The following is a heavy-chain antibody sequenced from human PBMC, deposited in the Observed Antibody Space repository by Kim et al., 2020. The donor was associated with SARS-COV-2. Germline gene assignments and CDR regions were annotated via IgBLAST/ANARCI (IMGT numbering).Heavy chain of an antibody. D-gene: IGHD3-3*01. V-gene: IGHV3-9*01. J-gene: IGHJ4*02. CDR3: AKDTDDFWSGPLHYFDY. Sequence: GGSLRLSCAASGFTFDDYAMHWDRQAPGKGLEWVSGISWNSGSIGYADSVKGRFTISRDNAKNSLYLQMNSLRAEDTALYYCAKDTDDFWSGPLHYFDYWGQGTLVTVSS. CDR1: GFTFDDYA. CDR2: ISWNSGSI.